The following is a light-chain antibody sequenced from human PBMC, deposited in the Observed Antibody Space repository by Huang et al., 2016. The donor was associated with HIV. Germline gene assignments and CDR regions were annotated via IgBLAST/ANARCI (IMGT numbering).Light chain of an antibody. J-gene: IGKJ2*01. CDR2: GAS. V-gene: IGKV3-15*01. CDR1: QSVTSN. Sequence: EILMTQSPATLSVSPGERATLPCRASQSVTSNLAWYHQTPGQAPSLLIYGASTRAPGIPARFSGSGSGTEFTLTISSLQSEDFAVYYCQQYNNWPPYTFGQWTKLEIK. CDR3: QQYNNWPPYT.